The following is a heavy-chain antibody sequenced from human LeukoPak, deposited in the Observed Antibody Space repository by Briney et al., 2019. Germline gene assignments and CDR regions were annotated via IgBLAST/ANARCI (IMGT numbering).Heavy chain of an antibody. CDR3: ARDKPPPLGLFDY. V-gene: IGHV1-69*04. J-gene: IGHJ4*02. Sequence: SVKVSCKASGGTFSSYTISWVRQAPGQGLEWMGRIIPILGIANYAQKFQGRVTITADKSTSTAYMELSSLRSEDTAVYYCARDKPPPLGLFDYWGQGTLVTVSS. CDR1: GGTFSSYT. D-gene: IGHD7-27*01. CDR2: IIPILGIA.